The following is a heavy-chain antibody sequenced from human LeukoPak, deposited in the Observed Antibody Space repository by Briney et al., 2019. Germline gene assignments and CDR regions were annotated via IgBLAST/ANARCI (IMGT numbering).Heavy chain of an antibody. V-gene: IGHV3-53*01. Sequence: GSLRLSCTASGFTVSSKYMSWVRQAPGKGLEWVAVIYSNGDTYYTDSVKGRFTISRDNSKNTLYLQMNSLRAEDTAVYYCARSSGVITVAPFDCWGRGTLVTVSS. CDR1: GFTVSSKY. J-gene: IGHJ4*02. CDR3: ARSSGVITVAPFDC. CDR2: IYSNGDT. D-gene: IGHD4-23*01.